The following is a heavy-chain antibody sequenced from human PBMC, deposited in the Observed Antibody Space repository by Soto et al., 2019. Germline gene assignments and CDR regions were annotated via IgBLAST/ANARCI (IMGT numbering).Heavy chain of an antibody. CDR1: GGSISSGGYY. V-gene: IGHV4-31*03. D-gene: IGHD3-22*01. CDR3: ARVRYDSSGPPYYFDY. J-gene: IGHJ4*02. Sequence: SETLSLTCTVSGGSISSGGYYWSWIRQHPGKGLEWIGYIYYSGSTYYNPSLKSRVTISVDTSKNQFSLKLSSVTAADTAVYYCARVRYDSSGPPYYFDYWGQGTLVTVSS. CDR2: IYYSGST.